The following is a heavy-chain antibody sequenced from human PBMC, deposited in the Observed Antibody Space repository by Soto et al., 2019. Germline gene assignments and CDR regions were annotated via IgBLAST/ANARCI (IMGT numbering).Heavy chain of an antibody. D-gene: IGHD3-3*01. CDR1: GGSISSGGYS. CDR3: ARGGIDFWSGYYDY. Sequence: SETLSLTCAVSGGSISSGGYSWSWIRQPPGKGLEWIGYIYHSGSTYYNPSLKSRVTISVDRSKNQFSLKLSSVTAADTAVYYCARGGIDFWSGYYDYWGQGTLVTVSS. V-gene: IGHV4-30-2*01. CDR2: IYHSGST. J-gene: IGHJ4*02.